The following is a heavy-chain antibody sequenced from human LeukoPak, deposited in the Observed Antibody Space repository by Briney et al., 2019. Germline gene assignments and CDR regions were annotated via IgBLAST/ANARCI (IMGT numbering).Heavy chain of an antibody. J-gene: IGHJ5*02. D-gene: IGHD1-26*01. V-gene: IGHV4-30-2*01. Sequence: PSQTLSLTCTVSGGSISSGGYYWSWIRQPPGKGLEWIGYIYHSGSTYYNPSLKSRVTISVDTSKNQFSLKLSSVTAADTAVYYCARDRIVGATSRWFDPWGQGTLVTVSS. CDR2: IYHSGST. CDR3: ARDRIVGATSRWFDP. CDR1: GGSISSGGYY.